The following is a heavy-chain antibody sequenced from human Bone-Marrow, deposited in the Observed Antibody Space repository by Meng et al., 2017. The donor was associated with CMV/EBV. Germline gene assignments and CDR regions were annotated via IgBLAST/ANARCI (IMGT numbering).Heavy chain of an antibody. CDR2: IRYDGSNK. Sequence: GGSLRLSCAASGFTFSSYGMHWVRQAPGKGLEWVAFIRYDGSNKYYADSVKGRFTISRDNCKNTLYLQMNSLRAEDTAVYYCAKDLRGYCSSTSCYGGFDPWGQGTLVTVSS. CDR1: GFTFSSYG. D-gene: IGHD2-2*01. CDR3: AKDLRGYCSSTSCYGGFDP. J-gene: IGHJ5*02. V-gene: IGHV3-30*02.